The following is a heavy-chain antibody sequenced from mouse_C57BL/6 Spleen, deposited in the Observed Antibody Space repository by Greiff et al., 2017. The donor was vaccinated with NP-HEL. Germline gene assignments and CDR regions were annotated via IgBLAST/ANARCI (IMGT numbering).Heavy chain of an antibody. CDR1: GYTFTDYY. CDR3: ATIYDGYYDYAMDY. Sequence: EVQLQQSGPELVKPGASVKISCKASGYTFTDYYMNWVKQSHGKSLEWIGDINPNNGGTSYNQKFKGKATLTVDKSSSTAYMELRSLTSEDSAVYYCATIYDGYYDYAMDYWGQGTSVTVSS. CDR2: INPNNGGT. J-gene: IGHJ4*01. D-gene: IGHD2-3*01. V-gene: IGHV1-26*01.